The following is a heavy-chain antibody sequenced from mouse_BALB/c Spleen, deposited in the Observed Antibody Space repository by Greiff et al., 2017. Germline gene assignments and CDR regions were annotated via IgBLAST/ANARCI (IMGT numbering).Heavy chain of an antibody. V-gene: IGHV5-6-5*01. J-gene: IGHJ2*01. Sequence: EVMLVESGGGLVKPGGSLKLSCAASGFTFSSYAMSWVRQTPEKRLEWVASISSGGSTYYPDSVKGRFTISRDNARNILYLQMSSLRSEDTAMYYCARLHYRYDGDYWGQGTTLTVSS. D-gene: IGHD2-14*01. CDR1: GFTFSSYA. CDR3: ARLHYRYDGDY. CDR2: ISSGGST.